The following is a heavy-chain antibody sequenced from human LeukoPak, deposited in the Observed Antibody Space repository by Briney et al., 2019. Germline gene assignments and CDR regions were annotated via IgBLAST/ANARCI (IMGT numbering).Heavy chain of an antibody. CDR3: ARGERFGELLSGSDRPTNDY. V-gene: IGHV1-2*02. CDR1: GYTFTGYY. CDR2: INPNSGGT. J-gene: IGHJ4*02. Sequence: ASVKVSCKASGYTFTGYYMHWVRQAPGQGLEWMGWINPNSGGTNYAQKFQGRVTMTRDTSISTAYRELGRLRSDDTAVYYRARGERFGELLSGSDRPTNDYWGQGTLVTVSS. D-gene: IGHD3-10*01.